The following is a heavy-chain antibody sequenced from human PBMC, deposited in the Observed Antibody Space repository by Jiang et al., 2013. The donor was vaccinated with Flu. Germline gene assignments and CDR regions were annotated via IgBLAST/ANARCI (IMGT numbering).Heavy chain of an antibody. CDR1: FTFSSYA. Sequence: FTFSSYAMSWVRQAPGKGLEWVSAISGSGGSTYYADSVKGRFTISRDNSKNTLYLQMNSLRAEDTAVYYCAKDGIQLWLLFDYWGQGTLVTVSS. J-gene: IGHJ4*02. CDR3: AKDGIQLWLLFDY. V-gene: IGHV3-23*01. CDR2: ISGSGGST. D-gene: IGHD5-18*01.